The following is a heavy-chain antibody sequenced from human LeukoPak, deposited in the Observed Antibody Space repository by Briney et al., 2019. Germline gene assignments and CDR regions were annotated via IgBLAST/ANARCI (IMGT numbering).Heavy chain of an antibody. CDR3: AKVGQVAGPGDAFDI. V-gene: IGHV3-30-3*01. CDR1: GFTFSSYA. Sequence: GRSLRLSCAASGFTFSSYAMHWVRQAPGKGLEWVAVISYDGSNKYYADSVKGRFTISRDNSKNTLYLQMNSLRAEDTAVYYCAKVGQVAGPGDAFDIWGQGTMVTVSS. D-gene: IGHD6-19*01. CDR2: ISYDGSNK. J-gene: IGHJ3*02.